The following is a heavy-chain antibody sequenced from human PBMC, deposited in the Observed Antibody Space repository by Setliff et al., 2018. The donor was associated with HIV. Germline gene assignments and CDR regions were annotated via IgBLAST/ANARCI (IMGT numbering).Heavy chain of an antibody. Sequence: PSETLSLTCTVSGGSIRSGSYYWSWIRQPAGKGLEWIGHMYPSGSTNYNPSLKSRVTISVDTSKNQFSLKLSSVTAADTAVYYCARTPFVGTGLVTYWFDPWGQGTLVTVSS. V-gene: IGHV4-61*09. J-gene: IGHJ5*02. CDR3: ARTPFVGTGLVTYWFDP. CDR2: MYPSGST. D-gene: IGHD1-26*01. CDR1: GGSIRSGSYY.